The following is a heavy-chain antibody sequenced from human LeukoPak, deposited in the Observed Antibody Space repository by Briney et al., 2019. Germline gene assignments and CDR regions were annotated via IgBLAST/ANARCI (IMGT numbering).Heavy chain of an antibody. CDR1: GYLFTGFY. Sequence: ASVKVSCKTSGYLFTGFYIHWVRQVPGQGLEWMGWMNPNNGDTKSAPEFQGRVAMTRVASINTAYMEMTGLTPADTAIYYCAKRGGALSDWGQGTPVTVTS. D-gene: IGHD2-21*01. CDR3: AKRGGALSD. CDR2: MNPNNGDT. J-gene: IGHJ4*02. V-gene: IGHV1-2*02.